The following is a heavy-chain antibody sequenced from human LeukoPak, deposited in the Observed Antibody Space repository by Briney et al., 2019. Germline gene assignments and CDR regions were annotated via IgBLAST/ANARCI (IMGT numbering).Heavy chain of an antibody. CDR1: GFTFSSYS. CDR3: AKDMSSSSWYYAFDI. V-gene: IGHV3-21*04. CDR2: ISSSSSYI. J-gene: IGHJ3*02. Sequence: GGSLRLSCAASGFTFSSYSMNWVRQAPGKGLEWVSSISSSSSYIYYADSVKGRFTISRDNAKNSLYLQMNSLRAEDTALYYCAKDMSSSSWYYAFDIWGQGTMVTVSS. D-gene: IGHD6-13*01.